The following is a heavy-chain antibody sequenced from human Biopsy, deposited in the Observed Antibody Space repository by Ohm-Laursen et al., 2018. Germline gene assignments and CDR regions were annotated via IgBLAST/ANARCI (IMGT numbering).Heavy chain of an antibody. D-gene: IGHD1-1*01. CDR1: GGTFSSFG. Sequence: ASVKVSCKPSGGTFSSFGISWVRQAPGQGLEWMGEINSMFGTTNYAQTFQGRVTITADESTSTAYMEVSSLRSEDTAVYYCAKRGVERGRPLAYWGQGTTVTVSS. V-gene: IGHV1-69*13. J-gene: IGHJ6*02. CDR2: INSMFGTT. CDR3: AKRGVERGRPLAY.